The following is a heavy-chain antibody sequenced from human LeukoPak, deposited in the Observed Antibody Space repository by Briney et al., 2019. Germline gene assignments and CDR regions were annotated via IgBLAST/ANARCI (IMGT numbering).Heavy chain of an antibody. V-gene: IGHV4-59*06. CDR1: GGSISSYY. D-gene: IGHD5-18*01. Sequence: SETLSLTCTVSGGSISSYYWSWIRQHPGKGLEWIGYIYYSGSTYYNPSLKSRVTISVDTSKNQFSLKLSSVTAADTAVYYCARQRQLWSPFDYWGQGTLVTVSS. J-gene: IGHJ4*02. CDR3: ARQRQLWSPFDY. CDR2: IYYSGST.